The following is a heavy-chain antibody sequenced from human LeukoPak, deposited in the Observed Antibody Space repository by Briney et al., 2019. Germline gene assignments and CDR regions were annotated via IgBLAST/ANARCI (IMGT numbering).Heavy chain of an antibody. CDR3: ARQGYDILTGYIDAFDI. V-gene: IGHV4-59*08. CDR1: GGSISSYY. Sequence: PSETLSLTCTVSGGSISSYYWSWIRQPPGKELEWIGYISYSGSTNYNPSLKSRVTISIDTSKNQFSLKLRSVTAADTAIYYCARQGYDILTGYIDAFDIWGQGTMVTVSS. CDR2: ISYSGST. D-gene: IGHD3-9*01. J-gene: IGHJ3*02.